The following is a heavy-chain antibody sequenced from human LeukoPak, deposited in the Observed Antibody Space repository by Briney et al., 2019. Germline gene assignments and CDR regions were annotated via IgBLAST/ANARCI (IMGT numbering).Heavy chain of an antibody. CDR2: ISGSGGST. Sequence: GGSLRLSCAASGFTFSSYAMSWVRQAPGKGLECVSAISGSGGSTYYADSVKGRFTISRDNSKNTLYLQMNSLRAEDTAVYYCAKHTTIFGVVIIPLRDYFDYWGQGTLVTVST. V-gene: IGHV3-23*01. D-gene: IGHD3-3*01. CDR3: AKHTTIFGVVIIPLRDYFDY. CDR1: GFTFSSYA. J-gene: IGHJ4*02.